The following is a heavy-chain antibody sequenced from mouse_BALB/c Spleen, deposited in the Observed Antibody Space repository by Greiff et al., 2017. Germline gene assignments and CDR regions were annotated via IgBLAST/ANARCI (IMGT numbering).Heavy chain of an antibody. CDR3: AKLDSSGYVFAY. CDR1: GYSITSDYA. V-gene: IGHV3-2*02. CDR2: ISYSGST. D-gene: IGHD3-2*01. J-gene: IGHJ3*01. Sequence: EVQGVESGPGLVKPSQSLSLTCTVTGYSITSDYAWNWIRQFPGNKLEWMGYISYSGSTSYNPSLKSRISITRDTSKNQFFLQLNSVTTEDTATYYCAKLDSSGYVFAYWGQGTLVTVSA.